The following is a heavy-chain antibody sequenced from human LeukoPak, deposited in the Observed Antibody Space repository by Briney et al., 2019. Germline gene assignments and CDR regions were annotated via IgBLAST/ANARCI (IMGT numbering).Heavy chain of an antibody. CDR1: GYTFTSYD. CDR2: MNPNSGNT. Sequence: GASVKVSCKASGYTFTSYDINWVRQATGQGLEWMGWMNPNSGNTGYAQKFQGRVTMTRNTSISTAYMELSSLRSEDTAVYYCARVLSIVVVPAAWDWWERNGGYGMDVWGQGTTVTVSS. D-gene: IGHD2-2*01. CDR3: ARVLSIVVVPAAWDWWERNGGYGMDV. V-gene: IGHV1-8*01. J-gene: IGHJ6*02.